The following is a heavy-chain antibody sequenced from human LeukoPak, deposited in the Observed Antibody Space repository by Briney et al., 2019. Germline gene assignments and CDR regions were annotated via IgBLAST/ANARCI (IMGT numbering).Heavy chain of an antibody. D-gene: IGHD3-3*01. Sequence: PGGSLRLSCAASGFTFSSYAMSWVRQAPGKGLEWVSAISGSGGSTYYADSVKGRLTISRDNSKNTLYLQMNSLRAEDTAVYYCAKEGLRFLEWPILYWGQGTLVTVSS. V-gene: IGHV3-23*01. CDR3: AKEGLRFLEWPILY. CDR1: GFTFSSYA. J-gene: IGHJ4*02. CDR2: ISGSGGST.